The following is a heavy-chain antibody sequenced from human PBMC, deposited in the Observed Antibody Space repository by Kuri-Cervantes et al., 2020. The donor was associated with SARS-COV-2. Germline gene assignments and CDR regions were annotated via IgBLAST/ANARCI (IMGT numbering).Heavy chain of an antibody. CDR1: GFTFSSYA. V-gene: IGHV3-23*01. Sequence: SLKLSCAAPGFTFSSYAMSWVRQAPGKGLEWVSALRGSGGSTYYADPEKGRFTISRDNSKHTLYLQMNSLSAEDTAVYYCAKDFGTITVVTYDVTHNAFDIWGQGTMVTVSS. J-gene: IGHJ3*02. CDR3: AKDFGTITVVTYDVTHNAFDI. CDR2: LRGSGGST. D-gene: IGHD4-23*01.